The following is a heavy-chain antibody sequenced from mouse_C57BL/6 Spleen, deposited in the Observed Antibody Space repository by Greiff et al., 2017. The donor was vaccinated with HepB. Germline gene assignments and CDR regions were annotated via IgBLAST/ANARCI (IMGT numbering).Heavy chain of an antibody. CDR1: GYTFTSYW. V-gene: IGHV1-50*01. D-gene: IGHD1-1*01. CDR3: ARRGGRGSSVYWYFDV. Sequence: VQLQQPGAELVKPGASVKLSCKASGYTFTSYWMQWVKQRPGQGLEWIGEIDPSDSYTNYNQKFKGKATLTVDTSSSTAYMQLSSLTSEDSAVYYCARRGGRGSSVYWYFDVWGTGTTVTVSS. CDR2: IDPSDSYT. J-gene: IGHJ1*03.